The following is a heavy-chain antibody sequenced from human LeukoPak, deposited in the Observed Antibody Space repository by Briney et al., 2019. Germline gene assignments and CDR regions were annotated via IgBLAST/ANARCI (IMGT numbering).Heavy chain of an antibody. CDR2: IYYSGST. Sequence: PSETLSLTCTVSGGSISSSSYYWGWIRQPPGKGLEWIGSIYYSGSTYYNPSLKSRVTISVDTSKNQFSLKLSSVTAADTAVYYCARVTTAVAGDYFQHWGQGTLVTVSS. CDR3: ARVTTAVAGDYFQH. J-gene: IGHJ1*01. D-gene: IGHD6-19*01. V-gene: IGHV4-39*07. CDR1: GGSISSSSYY.